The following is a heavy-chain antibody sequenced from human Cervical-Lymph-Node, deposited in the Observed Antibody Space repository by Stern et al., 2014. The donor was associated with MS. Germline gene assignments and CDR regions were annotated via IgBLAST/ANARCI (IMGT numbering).Heavy chain of an antibody. Sequence: QVTLRESGPTLVKPTQTLTLTCTFSGFSLSTSGVGVGWIRQPPGKALEWLALLYWDDDKRYSPSLKSRLTITKDTSKNQVVLTMTNMDPVDTATYYCAHQSNDYGDYGDDAFDIWGQGTMVTVSS. D-gene: IGHD4-17*01. V-gene: IGHV2-5*02. CDR3: AHQSNDYGDYGDDAFDI. CDR1: GFSLSTSGVG. J-gene: IGHJ3*02. CDR2: LYWDDDK.